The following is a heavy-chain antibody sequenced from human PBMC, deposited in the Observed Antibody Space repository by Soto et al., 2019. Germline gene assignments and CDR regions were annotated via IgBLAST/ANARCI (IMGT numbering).Heavy chain of an antibody. V-gene: IGHV3-74*01. J-gene: IGHJ6*02. CDR3: ARDIVATYYYYYGMDV. Sequence: PGGSLRLSCAASGFTFSIYWMHWVRQAPGKGLVWVSRINSDGSSTSYADSVKGRFTISRDNAKNTLYLQMNSLRAEDTAVYYCARDIVATYYYYYGMDVWGQGTTVTVSS. CDR1: GFTFSIYW. CDR2: INSDGSST. D-gene: IGHD5-12*01.